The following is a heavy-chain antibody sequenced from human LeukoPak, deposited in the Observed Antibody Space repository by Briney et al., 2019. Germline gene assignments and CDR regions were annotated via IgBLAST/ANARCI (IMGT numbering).Heavy chain of an antibody. CDR3: AKGKESAGIIDY. CDR1: GPTFSSYS. V-gene: IGHV3-21*04. CDR2: ISSSSSYI. Sequence: GGSLRLSCAASGPTFSSYSMNWVRQAPGKGLEWVSSISSSSSYIYYADSVKGRFTISRDNAKNSLYLQMNSLRAEDTAVYFCAKGKESAGIIDYWGQGTLVIVSS. D-gene: IGHD2-21*01. J-gene: IGHJ4*02.